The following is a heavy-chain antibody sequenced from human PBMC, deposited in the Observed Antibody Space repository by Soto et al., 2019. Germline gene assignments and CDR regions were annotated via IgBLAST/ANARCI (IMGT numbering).Heavy chain of an antibody. D-gene: IGHD3-22*01. CDR2: IVVGSGNT. CDR3: AAPRGFRYYYDSSGYPDGMDV. Sequence: SVKVSCKASGFTFTSSAVQWVRQARGQRLEWIGWIVVGSGNTNYAQKFQERVTITRDMSTSTAYMELSSLRSEDTAVYYCAAPRGFRYYYDSSGYPDGMDVWGQGTTVTVSS. CDR1: GFTFTSSA. J-gene: IGHJ6*02. V-gene: IGHV1-58*01.